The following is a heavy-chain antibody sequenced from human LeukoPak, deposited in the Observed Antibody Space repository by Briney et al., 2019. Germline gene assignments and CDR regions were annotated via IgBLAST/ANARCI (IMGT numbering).Heavy chain of an antibody. Sequence: ASVKVSCKASGYTFTGYYMHWVRQAPGQGLEWMVRINPNSGGTNYAQRFQGRVTMTRDTSISRAYMELSRLRSDDTAVYYCARGALYCSGGSCYSRVNYWYFDLWGRGTLVTVSS. D-gene: IGHD2-15*01. J-gene: IGHJ2*01. CDR1: GYTFTGYY. CDR3: ARGALYCSGGSCYSRVNYWYFDL. V-gene: IGHV1-2*06. CDR2: INPNSGGT.